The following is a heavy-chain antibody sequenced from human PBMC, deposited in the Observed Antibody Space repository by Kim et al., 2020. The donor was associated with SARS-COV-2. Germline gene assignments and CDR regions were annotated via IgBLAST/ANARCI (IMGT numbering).Heavy chain of an antibody. CDR1: GGSISSGGYY. CDR2: SYYSGST. J-gene: IGHJ5*02. Sequence: SETLSLTCTVSGGSISSGGYYWSWIRPHPGKGLEWIGYSYYSGSTYYNPALKSRVTISVDTTKNQFSLKLSSVTAADAAVYYCARFWQELDRWFDSGGQG. CDR3: ARFWQELDRWFDS. D-gene: IGHD6-13*01. V-gene: IGHV4-31*03.